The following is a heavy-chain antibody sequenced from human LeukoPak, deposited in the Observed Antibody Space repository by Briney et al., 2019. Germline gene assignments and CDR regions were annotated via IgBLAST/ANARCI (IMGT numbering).Heavy chain of an antibody. CDR1: GLTFNSFG. V-gene: IGHV3-30*18. D-gene: IGHD1-26*01. J-gene: IGHJ6*03. CDR3: AKNRGAGSHYYYHMNV. Sequence: RGSLRLSCTASGLTFNSFGMHWVRQAPGKGLQWAAVLSYDGSQKHYADSVKGRFTISRDNSKNTLYLQLNSLRVEDTAVYYCAKNRGAGSHYYYHMNVWGKGTTVTVSS. CDR2: LSYDGSQK.